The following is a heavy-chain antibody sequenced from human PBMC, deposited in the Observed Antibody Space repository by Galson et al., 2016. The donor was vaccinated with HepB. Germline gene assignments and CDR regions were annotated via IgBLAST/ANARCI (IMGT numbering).Heavy chain of an antibody. Sequence: GLEWMGMINPSGGSTTYAQKFQGRVTMTRDTSTSRVYMELSSLRSEDTAVYYCARQLRYFDFRGFDPWGQGTLVTVSS. CDR2: INPSGGST. D-gene: IGHD3-9*01. CDR3: ARQLRYFDFRGFDP. J-gene: IGHJ5*02. V-gene: IGHV1-46*01.